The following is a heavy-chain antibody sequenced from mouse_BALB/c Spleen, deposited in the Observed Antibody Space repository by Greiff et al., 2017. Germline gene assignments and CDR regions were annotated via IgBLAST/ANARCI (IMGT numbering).Heavy chain of an antibody. V-gene: IGHV2-2*02. CDR1: GFSLTSYG. Sequence: QVQLKQSGPGLVQPSQSLSITCTVSGFSLTSYGVHWVRQSPGKGLEWLGVIWSGGSTDYNAAFISRLSISKDNSKSQVFFKMNSLQANDTAIYYCARKAYYGNYGAMDYWGQGTSVTVSS. J-gene: IGHJ4*01. D-gene: IGHD2-10*01. CDR2: IWSGGST. CDR3: ARKAYYGNYGAMDY.